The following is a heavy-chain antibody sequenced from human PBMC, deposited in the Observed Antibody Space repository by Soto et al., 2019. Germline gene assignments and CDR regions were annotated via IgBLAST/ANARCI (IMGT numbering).Heavy chain of an antibody. D-gene: IGHD2-2*01. CDR3: ARDQYCSSTSCYPEDAFDI. V-gene: IGHV1-18*01. J-gene: IGHJ3*02. Sequence: QVQLVQSGAEVKKPGASVKVSCKASGYTFTSYGISWVRQAPGQGLEWMGWISAYNGNTNDAQKLQGRVTMTTDTPTSTAYMELRSLRSDDTAVYYCARDQYCSSTSCYPEDAFDIWGQGTMVTVSS. CDR1: GYTFTSYG. CDR2: ISAYNGNT.